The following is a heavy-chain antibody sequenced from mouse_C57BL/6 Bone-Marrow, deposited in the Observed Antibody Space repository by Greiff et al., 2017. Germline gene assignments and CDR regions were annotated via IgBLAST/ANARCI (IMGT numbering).Heavy chain of an antibody. D-gene: IGHD1-2*01. Sequence: EVKLLESGPGLVKPSQSLSLTCSVTGYSITSGYYWNWIRQFPGNKLEWMGYISYDGSNNYNPSLKNRISITRYTAKNQLFLKLNSVTTEDTATYYCSRRLRRAMDYWGQGTSVTVSS. J-gene: IGHJ4*01. V-gene: IGHV3-6*01. CDR3: SRRLRRAMDY. CDR2: ISYDGSN. CDR1: GYSITSGYY.